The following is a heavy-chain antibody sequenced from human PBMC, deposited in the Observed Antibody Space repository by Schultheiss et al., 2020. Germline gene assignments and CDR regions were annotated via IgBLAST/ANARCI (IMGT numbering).Heavy chain of an antibody. CDR2: IYYSGST. CDR1: GGSISSGDYY. Sequence: SETLSLTCTVSGGSISSGDYYWSWIRQPPGKGLEWIGYIYYSGSTYYNPSLKSRVTISVDTSKNQFSLKLSSVTAADTAVYYCAREIHYYDSSGYPVYYFDYWGQGTLVTVSS. D-gene: IGHD3-22*01. J-gene: IGHJ4*02. CDR3: AREIHYYDSSGYPVYYFDY. V-gene: IGHV4-30-4*01.